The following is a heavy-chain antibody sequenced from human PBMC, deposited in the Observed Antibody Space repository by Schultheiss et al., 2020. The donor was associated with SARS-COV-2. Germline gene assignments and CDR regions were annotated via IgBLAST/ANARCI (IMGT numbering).Heavy chain of an antibody. J-gene: IGHJ4*02. Sequence: SETLSLTCTVSGGSISSGGYYWSWIRQHPGKGLEWIGYIYYSGSTYYNPSLKSRVTISVDTSKDQFSLKLSSVTAADTAVYYCARDLVYSYRREYYFDYWGQGTLVTVSS. CDR2: IYYSGST. V-gene: IGHV4-31*03. D-gene: IGHD5-18*01. CDR3: ARDLVYSYRREYYFDY. CDR1: GGSISSGGYY.